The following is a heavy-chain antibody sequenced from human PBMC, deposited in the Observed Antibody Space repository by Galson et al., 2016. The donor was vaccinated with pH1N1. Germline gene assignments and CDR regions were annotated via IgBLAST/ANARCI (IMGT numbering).Heavy chain of an antibody. J-gene: IGHJ4*02. CDR2: IYYSGST. Sequence: TLSLTCTVSGGSISSGSYYWNWIRQHPGKGLEWKGYIYYSGSTYYNPSHKSRVSISVDTSKNQFSLKLSSVTAADTAVYYCARLLYGDYTLNFDYWGQGTLVTVSS. D-gene: IGHD4-17*01. CDR1: GGSISSGSYY. V-gene: IGHV4-31*03. CDR3: ARLLYGDYTLNFDY.